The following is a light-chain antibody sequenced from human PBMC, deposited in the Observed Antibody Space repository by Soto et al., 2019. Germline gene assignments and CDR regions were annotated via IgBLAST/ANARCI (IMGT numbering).Light chain of an antibody. CDR1: SSNIGSNT. CDR2: SNN. CDR3: AAWDDTLNGYV. Sequence: QAVVTQPPSTSGTPGQRVTFSCSGGSSNIGSNTVNWYQHLPGTAPKLLIYSNNQRPSGVPDRFSGSKSGTSASLAVSGLQSEDEADYYGAAWDDTLNGYVFGTGTKVTVL. V-gene: IGLV1-44*01. J-gene: IGLJ1*01.